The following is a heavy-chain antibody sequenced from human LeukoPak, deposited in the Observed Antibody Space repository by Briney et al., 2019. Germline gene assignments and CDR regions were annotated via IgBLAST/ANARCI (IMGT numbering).Heavy chain of an antibody. CDR3: ASPILAAGDY. CDR1: GYTFTSYA. D-gene: IGHD6-13*01. CDR2: MNPNSGNT. J-gene: IGHJ4*02. V-gene: IGHV1-8*02. Sequence: GASVKVSCKASGYTFTSYAMHWVRQAPGQRLEWMGWMNPNSGNTGYAQKFQGRVTMTRNTSISTAYMELSSLRAEDTAVYYCASPILAAGDYWGQGTLVTVSS.